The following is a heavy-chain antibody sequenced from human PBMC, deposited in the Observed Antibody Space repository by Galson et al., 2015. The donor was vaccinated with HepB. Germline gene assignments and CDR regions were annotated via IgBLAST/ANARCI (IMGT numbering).Heavy chain of an antibody. Sequence: SVKVSCKASGYTFTSYAMHWVRQAPGQRLEWMGWINAGNGNTKYSQKFQGRVTITRDTSASTAYTELSSLRSEDTAVYYCARVLGYYDSSGYPPDFDYWGQGTLVTVSS. J-gene: IGHJ4*02. CDR1: GYTFTSYA. V-gene: IGHV1-3*01. D-gene: IGHD3-22*01. CDR3: ARVLGYYDSSGYPPDFDY. CDR2: INAGNGNT.